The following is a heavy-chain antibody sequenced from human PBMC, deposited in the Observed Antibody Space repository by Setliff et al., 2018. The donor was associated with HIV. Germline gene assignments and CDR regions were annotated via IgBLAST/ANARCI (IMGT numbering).Heavy chain of an antibody. Sequence: PSETLSLTCTVSGGSISHSHWSWIRQPPGKGLEWIGEINHSGSTNYNPSLKSRVTISVDTSKNQFSLKLSSVTAADTAVCYCARLSGGMVPNYWGQGTLVTVSS. J-gene: IGHJ4*02. CDR2: INHSGST. CDR1: GGSISHSH. CDR3: ARLSGGMVPNY. V-gene: IGHV4-34*01. D-gene: IGHD3-10*01.